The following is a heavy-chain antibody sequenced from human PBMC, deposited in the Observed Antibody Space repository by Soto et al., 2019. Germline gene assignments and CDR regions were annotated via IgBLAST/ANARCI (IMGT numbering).Heavy chain of an antibody. CDR3: ARDGYSYGYYYYYYGMDV. J-gene: IGHJ6*02. V-gene: IGHV6-1*01. D-gene: IGHD5-18*01. CDR1: GDSVSSNSAA. CDR2: TYYRSKWYN. Sequence: PSRTLSLTCAISGDSVSSNSAAWNWIRQSPSRGLEWLGRTYYRSKWYNDYAVSVKSRITIHPDTSKNQFSLQLNSVTPEDTAVYYCARDGYSYGYYYYYYGMDVWGQGTTVTVSS.